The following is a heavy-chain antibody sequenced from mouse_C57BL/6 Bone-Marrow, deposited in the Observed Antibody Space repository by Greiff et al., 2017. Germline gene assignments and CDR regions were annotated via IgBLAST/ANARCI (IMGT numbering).Heavy chain of an antibody. Sequence: QVQLQQSGAELARPGASVKLSCKASGYTFTSYGISWVKQRTGQGLEWIGEIYPRSGNTYYNEKFKGKATLTADKSSSTAYMELRSLTSEDSAVYFCAVLGRPVAYWGQGTLVTVSA. CDR3: AVLGRPVAY. D-gene: IGHD4-1*01. CDR1: GYTFTSYG. V-gene: IGHV1-81*01. J-gene: IGHJ3*01. CDR2: IYPRSGNT.